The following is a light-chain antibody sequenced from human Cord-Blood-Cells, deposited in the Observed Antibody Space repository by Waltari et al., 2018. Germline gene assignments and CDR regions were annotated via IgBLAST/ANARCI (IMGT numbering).Light chain of an antibody. CDR1: QRVRSN. Sequence: EMVMTQSPATLSVSPGERATLNCRASQRVRSNLAWYQQKPGQDPRLLIYGAATGATGFPAGFSGSGSGSEFTLTISSLQSEDFAVYYCQQYNNWPGTFGQGTKVEIK. V-gene: IGKV3-15*01. CDR3: QQYNNWPGT. CDR2: GAA. J-gene: IGKJ1*01.